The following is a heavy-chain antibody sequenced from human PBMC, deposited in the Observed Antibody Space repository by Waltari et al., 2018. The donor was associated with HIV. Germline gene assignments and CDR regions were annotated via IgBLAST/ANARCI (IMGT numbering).Heavy chain of an antibody. V-gene: IGHV3-53*02. Sequence: EVQLVETGGGLIQPGGSLRLSCAASGFTVSSNYMSWVRQAPGKGLEWVSVIYRGGSTKYADSGKGRFTISRDNSKNTLYLQMNSLRAEDTAVYYCARGGYCSSTSCYGYYYYGMDVWGQGTTVTVSS. CDR3: ARGGYCSSTSCYGYYYYGMDV. CDR2: IYRGGST. J-gene: IGHJ6*02. D-gene: IGHD2-2*01. CDR1: GFTVSSNY.